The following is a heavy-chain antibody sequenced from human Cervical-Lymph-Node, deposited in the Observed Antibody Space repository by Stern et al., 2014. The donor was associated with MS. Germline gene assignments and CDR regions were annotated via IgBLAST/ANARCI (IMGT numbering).Heavy chain of an antibody. D-gene: IGHD1-26*01. J-gene: IGHJ5*02. Sequence: EVQLVESGGGLVQTGGSLRLSCAASGLSFSGYDMHWVRQVRGKGLEWVSRIKSIGVAHYSDSVRGRFTISRDNAKSSLYLQMNNLNAGDTGVYYCVRAVGATGAWFEPWGQGTQVIVSS. V-gene: IGHV3-13*04. CDR2: IKSIGVA. CDR1: GLSFSGYD. CDR3: VRAVGATGAWFEP.